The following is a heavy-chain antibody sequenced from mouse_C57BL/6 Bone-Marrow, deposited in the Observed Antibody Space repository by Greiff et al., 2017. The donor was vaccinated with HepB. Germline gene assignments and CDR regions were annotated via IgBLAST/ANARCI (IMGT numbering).Heavy chain of an antibody. Sequence: VQLQESGPGLVAPSQRLSITCTVSGFSLTSYGVDWVRQSPGKGLEWLGVIWGVGSTNYNSALKSRLSISKDNSNSQVFLNMNSLQTDDTAMYYCAIYGYDGDDAMDYWGQGTSVTVSS. CDR1: GFSLTSYG. D-gene: IGHD2-2*01. CDR2: IWGVGST. J-gene: IGHJ4*01. CDR3: AIYGYDGDDAMDY. V-gene: IGHV2-6*01.